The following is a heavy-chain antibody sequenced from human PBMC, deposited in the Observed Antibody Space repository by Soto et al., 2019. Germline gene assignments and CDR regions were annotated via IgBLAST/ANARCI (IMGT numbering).Heavy chain of an antibody. D-gene: IGHD1-1*01. CDR1: GFTFSSYG. V-gene: IGHV3-33*01. J-gene: IGHJ6*02. CDR2: IWYDGSNK. CDR3: ARDLLEPRNYYYYYGMDV. Sequence: TGGSLRLSCAASGFTFSSYGMHWVRQAPGKGLEWVAVIWYDGSNKYYADSVKGRFTISRDNSKNTLYLQMNSLRAEDTAVYYCARDLLEPRNYYYYYGMDVWGQGTTVTVSS.